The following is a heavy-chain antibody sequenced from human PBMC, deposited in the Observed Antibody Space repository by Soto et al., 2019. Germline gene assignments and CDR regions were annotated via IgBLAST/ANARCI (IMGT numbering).Heavy chain of an antibody. CDR1: GFTFSSFA. V-gene: IGHV3-23*01. CDR3: AGPGYSSQDY. D-gene: IGHD5-18*01. J-gene: IGHJ4*02. CDR2: ISGSGDGT. Sequence: PAGSLRLSCAASGFTFSSFALSWVRQAPGKGLEWVSAISGSGDGTDYADSVKGRFTISRDNSKNTLYLQMNSLRAEDTAVYYCAGPGYSSQDYWGQGALVTVSS.